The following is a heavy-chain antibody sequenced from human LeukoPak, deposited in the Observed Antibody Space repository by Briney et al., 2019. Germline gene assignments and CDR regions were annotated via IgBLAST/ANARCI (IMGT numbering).Heavy chain of an antibody. Sequence: GGSLRLSCAASGFTFDDYGMSWVRQAPGKGLEWVSGINWNGGNTGYADSVKGRFTISRDNAKNTLYLQMNSLRAEDTAVYYCAKEGGASRFDYWGQGTLVTVSS. CDR3: AKEGGASRFDY. D-gene: IGHD5-12*01. CDR2: INWNGGNT. CDR1: GFTFDDYG. J-gene: IGHJ4*02. V-gene: IGHV3-20*04.